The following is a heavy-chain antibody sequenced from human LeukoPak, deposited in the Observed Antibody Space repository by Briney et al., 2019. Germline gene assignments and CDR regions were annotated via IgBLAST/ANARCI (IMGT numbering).Heavy chain of an antibody. V-gene: IGHV4-39*07. J-gene: IGHJ4*02. D-gene: IGHD6-13*01. CDR1: SGSISTSNYY. CDR3: ARGSGWYGRVWFDY. CDR2: IFYSGST. Sequence: PSETLSLTCTVSSGSISTSNYYWGWVRQPPGKALEWIGNIFYSGSTYYSPSLKSRVTISLDTSRNQFSLKLSSVTAADTAVYYCARGSGWYGRVWFDYWGQGALVTVSS.